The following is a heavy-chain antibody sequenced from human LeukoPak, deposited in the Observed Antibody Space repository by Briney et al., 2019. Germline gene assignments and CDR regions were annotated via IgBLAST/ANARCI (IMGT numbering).Heavy chain of an antibody. Sequence: GALRLSCAASGFTFSSHSMTWVRQAPGKGLEWVSSISSSSNYIYYADSVKGRFTISRDNAKNSLYLQANSLRAEDTAVYYCAKHSSGWYYFDYWGQGTLVTVSS. J-gene: IGHJ4*02. CDR2: ISSSSNYI. CDR1: GFTFSSHS. D-gene: IGHD6-19*01. CDR3: AKHSSGWYYFDY. V-gene: IGHV3-21*01.